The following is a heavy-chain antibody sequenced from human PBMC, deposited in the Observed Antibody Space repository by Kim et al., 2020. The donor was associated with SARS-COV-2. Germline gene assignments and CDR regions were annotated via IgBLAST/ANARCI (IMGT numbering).Heavy chain of an antibody. CDR3: ARDPDYSNYELDY. D-gene: IGHD4-4*01. Sequence: GGSLRLSCGASGFSFSSYWMSWVRQAPGKGLESVANIKQDGSVRYYLGSVKGRFIISRDNANNLLYLQMNSLRVEDTGIYYCARDPDYSNYELDYWGQGTLVTVSS. CDR2: IKQDGSVR. J-gene: IGHJ4*02. V-gene: IGHV3-7*01. CDR1: GFSFSSYW.